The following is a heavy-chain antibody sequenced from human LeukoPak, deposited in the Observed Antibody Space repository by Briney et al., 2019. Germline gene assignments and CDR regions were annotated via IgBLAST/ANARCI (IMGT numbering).Heavy chain of an antibody. CDR2: ISSSSSYI. J-gene: IGHJ3*02. CDR3: ARIGMTTVTIDAFDI. CDR1: GFTFSSYS. V-gene: IGHV3-21*01. D-gene: IGHD4-17*01. Sequence: GGSLRLSCAASGFTFSSYSMNWVRQAPGKGLECVSSISSSSSYIYYADSVKGRFTISRDNAKNSLYLQMNSLRAEDTAVYYCARIGMTTVTIDAFDIWGQGTMVTVSS.